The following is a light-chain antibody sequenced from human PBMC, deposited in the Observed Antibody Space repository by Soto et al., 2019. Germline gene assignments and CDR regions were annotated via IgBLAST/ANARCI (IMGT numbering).Light chain of an antibody. Sequence: QSALTQPRSVSGSPGQSVTISCTGTSSDVGGYNYVSWYQQHPGKAPKLMIYDVSKRPSGVPDRFSGSKSGNTASLTISGLQADDEADYYYCSYAGSYPYVFGTGTKLTVL. CDR3: CSYAGSYPYV. V-gene: IGLV2-11*01. CDR1: SSDVGGYNY. CDR2: DVS. J-gene: IGLJ1*01.